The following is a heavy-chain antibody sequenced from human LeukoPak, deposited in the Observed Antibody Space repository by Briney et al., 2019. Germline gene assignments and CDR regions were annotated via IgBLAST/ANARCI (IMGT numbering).Heavy chain of an antibody. CDR2: VNPNSGGT. V-gene: IGHV1-2*02. CDR1: GYTFTGYY. D-gene: IGHD7-27*01. CDR3: ARETANWGTIDY. J-gene: IGHJ4*02. Sequence: GASVMVSCKASGYTFTGYYMHWVRQAPGQGLEWMGWVNPNSGGTNYAQKFQGRVTMTRDTSISTAYMELSRLRSDDTAVYYCARETANWGTIDYWGQGTLVTVSS.